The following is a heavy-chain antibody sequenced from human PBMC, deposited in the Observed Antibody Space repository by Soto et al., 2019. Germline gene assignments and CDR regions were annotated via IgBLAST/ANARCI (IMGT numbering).Heavy chain of an antibody. CDR1: GGSISSSNW. V-gene: IGHV4-4*02. D-gene: IGHD6-6*01. CDR3: ARVGEGIAARPSHFDY. Sequence: SETLSLTCAVSGGSISSSNWWSWVRQPPGKGLEWIGEIYHSGSTNYNPSLKSRVTISVDKSKNQFSLKLSSVTAADTAVYYCARVGEGIAARPSHFDYWGQGTLVTVSS. J-gene: IGHJ4*02. CDR2: IYHSGST.